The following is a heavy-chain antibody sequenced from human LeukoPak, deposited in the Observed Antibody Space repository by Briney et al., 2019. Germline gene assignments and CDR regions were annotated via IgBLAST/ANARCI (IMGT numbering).Heavy chain of an antibody. Sequence: GASVKVSCKASGHTFTSYGISWVRQAPGQGLEWMGWISAYNGNTNYAQKLQGRVTMTTDTSTSTAYMELRSLRSDDTAVYYCARARGYSGYDYLEDYWGQGTLVTVSS. V-gene: IGHV1-18*01. CDR1: GHTFTSYG. CDR2: ISAYNGNT. CDR3: ARARGYSGYDYLEDY. J-gene: IGHJ4*02. D-gene: IGHD5-12*01.